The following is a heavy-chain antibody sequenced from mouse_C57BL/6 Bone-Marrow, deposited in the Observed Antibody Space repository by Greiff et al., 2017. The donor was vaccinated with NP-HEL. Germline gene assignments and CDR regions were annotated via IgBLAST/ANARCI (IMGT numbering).Heavy chain of an antibody. CDR2: ITPNNGGT. Sequence: VQLQQSGPELVKPGASVKIPCKASGYTFTNYNMDWVPQSHGKSLEWIGDITPNNGGTIYNQKFKGKATLTVDKSSSTAYMELRSLTSEDTAVYYCARKSNYDYFDYWGQGTTLTVSS. CDR1: GYTFTNYN. V-gene: IGHV1-18*01. J-gene: IGHJ2*01. D-gene: IGHD2-5*01. CDR3: ARKSNYDYFDY.